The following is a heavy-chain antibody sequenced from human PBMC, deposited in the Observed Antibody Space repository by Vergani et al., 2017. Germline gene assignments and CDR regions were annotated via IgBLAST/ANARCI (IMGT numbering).Heavy chain of an antibody. Sequence: QVQLVQSGAEVKKPGASVKVSCKASGYTFTSYYMHWVRQAPGQGLEWMGIINPSGGSTSYAQKFQGRVTMTRDTSTSTVYMVLSSLRSEDTAVYYCARVRYDFWSGYKDRFYFDYWGQGTLVTVSS. CDR1: GYTFTSYY. CDR2: INPSGGST. CDR3: ARVRYDFWSGYKDRFYFDY. J-gene: IGHJ4*02. V-gene: IGHV1-46*03. D-gene: IGHD3-3*01.